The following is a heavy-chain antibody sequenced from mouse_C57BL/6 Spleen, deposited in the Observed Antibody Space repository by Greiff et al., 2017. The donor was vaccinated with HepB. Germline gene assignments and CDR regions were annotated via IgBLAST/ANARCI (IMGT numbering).Heavy chain of an antibody. V-gene: IGHV1-76*01. J-gene: IGHJ1*03. Sequence: VQRVESGAELVRPGASVKLSCKASGYTFTDYYINWVKQRPGQGLEWIARIYPGSGNTYYNEKFKGKATLTAEKSSSTAYMQLSSLTSEDSAVYFCARGGYFDVWGTGTTVTVSS. CDR1: GYTFTDYY. CDR2: IYPGSGNT. CDR3: ARGGYFDV.